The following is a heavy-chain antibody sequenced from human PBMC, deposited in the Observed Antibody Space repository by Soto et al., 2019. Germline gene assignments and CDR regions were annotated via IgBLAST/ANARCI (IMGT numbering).Heavy chain of an antibody. V-gene: IGHV4-59*08. J-gene: IGHJ5*01. CDR1: GWSFSPNY. CDR3: ARLGRYYQSLDT. Sequence: SETLSLTCAVYGWSFSPNYWSWIRQPPGKGLEWVGYIYYGETTSYNPSLKSRVAISLETSKSQFSLRLTAVTAADTAVYYCARLGRYYQSLDTWGPGTLVTVSS. D-gene: IGHD3-10*01. CDR2: IYYGETT.